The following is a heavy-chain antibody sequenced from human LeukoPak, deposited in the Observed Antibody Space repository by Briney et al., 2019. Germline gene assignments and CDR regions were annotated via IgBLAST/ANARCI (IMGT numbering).Heavy chain of an antibody. CDR2: ISYDGSYK. CDR1: GFTFSDYA. Sequence: GRSLRLSCAASGFTFSDYAVHWVRQAPGKGLEWVAVISYDGSYKYYADSVKGRSTISRDNSKNTLYLQMNSLRAEDTAVYYCARQVIDPWVGAFDNWGQGTLVTVSS. J-gene: IGHJ4*02. V-gene: IGHV3-30-3*01. D-gene: IGHD1-26*01. CDR3: ARQVIDPWVGAFDN.